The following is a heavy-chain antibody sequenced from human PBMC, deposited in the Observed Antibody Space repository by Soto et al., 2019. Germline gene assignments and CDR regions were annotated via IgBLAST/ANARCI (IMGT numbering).Heavy chain of an antibody. D-gene: IGHD4-17*01. CDR3: ATTTVPRAFDI. Sequence: SETLSLTCTVSGGSISSGGYYWSWIRQHPGKGLEWIGYIYYSGSTYYNPSLKSRVTISVDTSKNQFSLKLSSVTAADTAVYYCATTTVPRAFDIWGQGTMVTVSS. CDR2: IYYSGST. V-gene: IGHV4-31*03. CDR1: GGSISSGGYY. J-gene: IGHJ3*02.